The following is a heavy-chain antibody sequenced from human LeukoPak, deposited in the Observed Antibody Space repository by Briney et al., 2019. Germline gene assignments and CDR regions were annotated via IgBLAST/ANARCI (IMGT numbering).Heavy chain of an antibody. V-gene: IGHV3-23*01. Sequence: PGGSLRLSCAASGFTFSSYAMSWVRQAPGKGLEWVSAISGSGGSTSYADSVKGRFTISRDNSKNTLYLQMNSLRAEDTAVYYCARSSVRYFDWLGDAFDIWGQGTMVTVSS. CDR1: GFTFSSYA. CDR2: ISGSGGST. J-gene: IGHJ3*02. CDR3: ARSSVRYFDWLGDAFDI. D-gene: IGHD3-9*01.